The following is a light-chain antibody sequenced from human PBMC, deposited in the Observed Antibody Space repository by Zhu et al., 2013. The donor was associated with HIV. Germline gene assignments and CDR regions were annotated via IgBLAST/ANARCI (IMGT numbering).Light chain of an antibody. V-gene: IGKV3-20*01. CDR2: GAS. Sequence: DIVLTQSPGTLSLSPGESATLSCRTSQSVGSTFLAWYQQKPGQAPRLLIYGASTRATGIPDRFSGSGSGTDFTLTISRVEPEDFAVYYCQQYATSSLTFGGGTKVEI. CDR3: QQYATSSLT. CDR1: QSVGSTF. J-gene: IGKJ4*01.